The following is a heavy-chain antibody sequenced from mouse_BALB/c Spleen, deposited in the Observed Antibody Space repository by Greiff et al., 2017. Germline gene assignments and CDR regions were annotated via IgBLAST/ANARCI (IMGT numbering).Heavy chain of an antibody. V-gene: IGHV1-63*02. CDR3: AQLRTGTGFFDY. CDR2: ISPGGGYT. Sequence: QVQLQQSGAELVRPGTSVKISSKASGYTFPTYWLGWVKQRPGHGLEWIGDISPGGGYTNYNEKFKGKATVTADTSSSTAYMQLSSLTSEDSAVYFCAQLRTGTGFFDYWGQGTTLTVSS. CDR1: GYTFPTYW. D-gene: IGHD4-1*01. J-gene: IGHJ2*01.